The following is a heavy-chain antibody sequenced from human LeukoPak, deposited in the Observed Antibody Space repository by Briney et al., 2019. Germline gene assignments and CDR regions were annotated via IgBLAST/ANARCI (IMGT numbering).Heavy chain of an antibody. CDR2: INPNSGGT. CDR3: ARSYLCGGDCYSYYSYYYGMDV. Sequence: ASVKVSCKASGYTFTGYYMHWVRQAPGQGLEWMGWINPNSGGTNYAQKFQGRVTMTRDTSISTAYMELSRLRSDDTAVYYCARSYLCGGDCYSYYSYYYGMDVWGQGTTVTVSS. D-gene: IGHD2-21*02. CDR1: GYTFTGYY. V-gene: IGHV1-2*02. J-gene: IGHJ6*02.